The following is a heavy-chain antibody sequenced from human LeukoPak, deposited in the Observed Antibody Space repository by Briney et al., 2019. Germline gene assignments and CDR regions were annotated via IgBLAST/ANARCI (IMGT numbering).Heavy chain of an antibody. V-gene: IGHV3-7*03. J-gene: IGHJ6*02. CDR3: ARNNGMDV. CDR1: GFTLSNHW. CDR2: VNRDGSET. Sequence: GGSLRLSCAASGFTLSNHWMTWVRQVPGRGPEWVANVNRDGSETYYLDSVKGRFTISKDNAKSSLYLQMNSLRAEDTALYHCARNNGMDVWGQGTTVIVSS.